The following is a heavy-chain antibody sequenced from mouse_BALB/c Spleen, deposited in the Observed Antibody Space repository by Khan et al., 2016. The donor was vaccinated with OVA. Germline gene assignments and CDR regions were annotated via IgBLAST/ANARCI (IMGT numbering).Heavy chain of an antibody. D-gene: IGHD3-2*02. CDR3: AREEALHYFDY. CDR1: GYIFTNYW. CDR2: IYPGTDNT. V-gene: IGHV1-76*01. J-gene: IGHJ2*01. Sequence: VQLQESGAELVRPGASVKLSCKTSGYIFTNYWIHWIKQRSGQGLEWIARIYPGTDNTYYDEKLKDKATLTADKSSSTAYMQLSSLKSEDSAVYFGAREEALHYFDYWGQGTTLTVSS.